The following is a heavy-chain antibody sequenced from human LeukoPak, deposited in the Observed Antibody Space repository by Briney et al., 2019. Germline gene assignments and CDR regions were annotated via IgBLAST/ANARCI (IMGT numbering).Heavy chain of an antibody. CDR3: ARGFPRIVAEAIHNHDAFDI. J-gene: IGHJ3*02. D-gene: IGHD2-15*01. Sequence: ASVKVSCKASGYTFGTYYMHWVRQAPGQGLEWMGIINPSAGSTTYAQKFQGRVTMTRDTSTSTVYMDLSSLTSEDSAMYYCARGFPRIVAEAIHNHDAFDIWGQGTMVTVSS. CDR1: GYTFGTYY. V-gene: IGHV1-46*01. CDR2: INPSAGST.